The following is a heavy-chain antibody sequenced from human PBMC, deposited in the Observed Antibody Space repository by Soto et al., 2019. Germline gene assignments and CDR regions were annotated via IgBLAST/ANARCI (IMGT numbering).Heavy chain of an antibody. Sequence: GGSLRLSCAASGFTFSSYAMSWVRQAPGKGLEWVSAISGSGGSTYYADSVKGRFTISRDNSKNTLYLQMNSLRAEDTAVYYCAKGQYYYGSGSYSDYWGQGTLVNVSS. CDR3: AKGQYYYGSGSYSDY. CDR1: GFTFSSYA. J-gene: IGHJ4*02. D-gene: IGHD3-10*01. CDR2: ISGSGGST. V-gene: IGHV3-23*01.